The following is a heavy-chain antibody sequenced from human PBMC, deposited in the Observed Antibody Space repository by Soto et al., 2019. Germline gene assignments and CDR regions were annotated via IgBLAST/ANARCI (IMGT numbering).Heavy chain of an antibody. J-gene: IGHJ4*02. Sequence: ASVKVSCKVSGYTLTELSMHWVRQAPGKGLEWMGGFDPEDGETIYAQKFQGRVTMTEDTSTDTAYMELSSLRSEDTAVYYCATDLNAVRWELLRNYWGQGTLVTGSS. V-gene: IGHV1-24*01. CDR2: FDPEDGET. CDR3: ATDLNAVRWELLRNY. CDR1: GYTLTELS. D-gene: IGHD1-26*01.